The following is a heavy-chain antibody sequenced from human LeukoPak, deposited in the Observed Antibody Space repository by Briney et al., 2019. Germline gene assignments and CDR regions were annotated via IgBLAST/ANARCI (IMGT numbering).Heavy chain of an antibody. CDR2: IKQGGSEK. Sequence: PGGSLRLSCAASGFTFRSYWMSWVRQAPGKGLEWVANIKQGGSEKNHVDSVKGRFTISRDNAKNSLYLQMSSLRAEDTAVYYCARDAAVAGTGWYFDLWGRGTLVTVSS. J-gene: IGHJ2*01. CDR1: GFTFRSYW. CDR3: ARDAAVAGTGWYFDL. V-gene: IGHV3-7*03. D-gene: IGHD6-19*01.